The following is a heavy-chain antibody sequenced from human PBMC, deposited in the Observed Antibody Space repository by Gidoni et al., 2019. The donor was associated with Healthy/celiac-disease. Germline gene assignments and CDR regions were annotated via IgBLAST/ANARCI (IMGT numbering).Heavy chain of an antibody. J-gene: IGHJ4*02. V-gene: IGHV3-23*01. D-gene: IGHD4-17*01. CDR2: MSGSGGST. CDR3: AKWLSTVTLDDY. CDR1: GFTCSSYA. Sequence: EVQLLESGGGLVQPGGSLRLSCAASGFTCSSYAMSWVRQAPGKGLEGVSAMSGSGGSTYYADSVKGRFTISRDNSKNTLYLQMNSLRAEDTAVYYCAKWLSTVTLDDYWGQGTLVTVSS.